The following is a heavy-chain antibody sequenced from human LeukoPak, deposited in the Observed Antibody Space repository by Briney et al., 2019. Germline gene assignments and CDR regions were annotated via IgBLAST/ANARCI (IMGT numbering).Heavy chain of an antibody. CDR2: IYYSGST. D-gene: IGHD3-10*01. CDR1: GGSISSYY. J-gene: IGHJ6*03. CDR3: ARERKSTMVRGVIAPYYYYMDV. V-gene: IGHV4-59*01. Sequence: SETLSLTCTVSGGSISSYYWSWIRQPPGKGLEWIGYIYYSGSTNYNPSLKSRVTISVDTSKNQFSLKLSSVTAADTAVYYCARERKSTMVRGVIAPYYYYMDVWGKGTTVTVSS.